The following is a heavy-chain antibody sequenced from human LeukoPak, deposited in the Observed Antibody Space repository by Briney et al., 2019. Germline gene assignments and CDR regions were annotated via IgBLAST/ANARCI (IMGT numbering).Heavy chain of an antibody. Sequence: KTSETLSLTCTVSNGFISSSSYYWGWIRQPPGKGLEWIGSMHSSGNTYYNPSLKSRVTISVDTSKNQFSLKLSSVTAADTAVYYCARGQTYYYGSGSYYYGMDVWGQGTTVTVSS. V-gene: IGHV4-39*07. D-gene: IGHD3-10*01. CDR1: NGFISSSSYY. CDR2: MHSSGNT. CDR3: ARGQTYYYGSGSYYYGMDV. J-gene: IGHJ6*02.